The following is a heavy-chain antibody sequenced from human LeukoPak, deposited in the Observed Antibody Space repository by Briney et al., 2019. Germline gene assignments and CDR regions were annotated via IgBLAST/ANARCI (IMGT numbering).Heavy chain of an antibody. CDR1: GFTFSHTG. CDR2: IWFDGSQK. D-gene: IGHD3-16*01. J-gene: IGHJ1*01. V-gene: IGHV3-33*01. Sequence: PGRSLRLSCQTSGFTFSHTGFHWVRQAPGKGLEWEAVIWFDGSQKYHADSVKGRFTISRDDSKNPLYLRRDNLRAGDTAVYYCAAEGGHLTHLSFWGRGSLLTVSS. CDR3: AAEGGHLTHLSF.